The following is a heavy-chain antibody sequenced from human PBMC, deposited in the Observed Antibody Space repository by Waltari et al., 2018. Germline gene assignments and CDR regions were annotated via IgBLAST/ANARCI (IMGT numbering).Heavy chain of an antibody. J-gene: IGHJ3*02. CDR3: ARGDGGSGLGASDI. D-gene: IGHD3-3*01. V-gene: IGHV3-33*01. CDR2: IWYDGSNK. Sequence: QVQLVESGGGVVQAGRSLSLSCVGSGFTFTNHGMNWVRQAPGKGLVGVAVIWYDGSNKNYVDSVKGRFTISRDNSKNTMYLEMNRLRAEDTAVYFCARGDGGSGLGASDIWGQGTMVTVSS. CDR1: GFTFTNHG.